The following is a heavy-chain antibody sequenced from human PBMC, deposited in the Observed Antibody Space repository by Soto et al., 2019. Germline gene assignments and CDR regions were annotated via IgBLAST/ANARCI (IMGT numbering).Heavy chain of an antibody. V-gene: IGHV1-69*13. J-gene: IGHJ4*02. CDR1: GGAFSRNT. D-gene: IGHD3-22*01. Sequence: ASVKVSCKASGGAFSRNTVSWVRQAPGQGLEWMGGITPLFGTASYAQKFQARVTITADESTNTAYMELSRLRSEDMAVYYCARQFDYDTSGYYYAYWGQGTLVTVSS. CDR3: ARQFDYDTSGYYYAY. CDR2: ITPLFGTA.